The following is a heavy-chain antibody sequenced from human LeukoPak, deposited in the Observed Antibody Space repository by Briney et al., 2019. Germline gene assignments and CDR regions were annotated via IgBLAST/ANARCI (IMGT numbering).Heavy chain of an antibody. Sequence: PSETLSLTCTVSGGSISSYYWSWIRQPPGKGLEWVGYIYYSGSTNYNPSLMSRGTISVDTSKNQFSLKLSSVTAADTAVYYCARETYGDYEVGMDVWGKGTTVTVSS. CDR3: ARETYGDYEVGMDV. V-gene: IGHV4-59*01. CDR1: GGSISSYY. CDR2: IYYSGST. J-gene: IGHJ6*04. D-gene: IGHD4-17*01.